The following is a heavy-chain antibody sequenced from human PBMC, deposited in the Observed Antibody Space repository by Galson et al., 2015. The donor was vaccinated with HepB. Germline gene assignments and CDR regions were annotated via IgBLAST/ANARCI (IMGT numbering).Heavy chain of an antibody. J-gene: IGHJ4*02. Sequence: SLRVSCAASGCMFSGYRMTWVGQAPGKGLEWVANIKQGGSEKYYVDSVKGRFTISRDNAKNSLYLQMNSLRAEDTAVYYCATVRGEYFFDYWGQGTPVTVSS. CDR2: IKQGGSEK. V-gene: IGHV3-7*01. CDR3: ATVRGEYFFDY. D-gene: IGHD4-17*01. CDR1: GCMFSGYR.